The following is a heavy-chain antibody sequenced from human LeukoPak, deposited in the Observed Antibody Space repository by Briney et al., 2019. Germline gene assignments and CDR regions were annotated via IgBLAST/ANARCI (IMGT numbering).Heavy chain of an antibody. CDR3: ARRPRPRVFDY. Sequence: SETLSLTCTVSGGSVSSSDHYWGWIRQPPEKGLEWIGTIYYTGSTYYSPSLESRVTISVDTSKNQFSLKLSSVTAADTAVYYCARRPRPRVFDYWGQGTLVTVSS. V-gene: IGHV4-39*07. J-gene: IGHJ4*02. CDR1: GGSVSSSDHY. CDR2: IYYTGST.